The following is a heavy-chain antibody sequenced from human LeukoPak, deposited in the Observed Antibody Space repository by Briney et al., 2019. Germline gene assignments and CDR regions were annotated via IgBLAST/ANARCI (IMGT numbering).Heavy chain of an antibody. CDR3: ARGGFLGYCSSTSCPYYFDY. Sequence: KPSETLSLTCAVYGGSFSGYYWSWIRQPPGKGLEWIGEINHSGSTNYNPSLKSRVTISVDTSKNQFSLKLSSVTAADTAVYYCARGGFLGYCSSTSCPYYFDYWGQGTLVTVSS. V-gene: IGHV4-34*01. CDR2: INHSGST. J-gene: IGHJ4*02. CDR1: GGSFSGYY. D-gene: IGHD2-2*01.